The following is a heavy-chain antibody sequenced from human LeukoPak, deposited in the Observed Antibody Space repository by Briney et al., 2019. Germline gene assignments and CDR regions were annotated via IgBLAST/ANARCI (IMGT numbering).Heavy chain of an antibody. CDR1: GFTFSSYG. J-gene: IGHJ3*02. CDR3: ARYDYVWGSYRYMGAFDI. CDR2: IRYDGSNK. V-gene: IGHV3-30*02. D-gene: IGHD3-16*02. Sequence: GGSLRLSCAASGFTFSSYGMHWVRQAPGKGLEWVAFIRYDGSNKYYADSVKGRFTISRDNSKNTLYLQMNSLRAEDTAVYYCARYDYVWGSYRYMGAFDIWGQGTMVTVSS.